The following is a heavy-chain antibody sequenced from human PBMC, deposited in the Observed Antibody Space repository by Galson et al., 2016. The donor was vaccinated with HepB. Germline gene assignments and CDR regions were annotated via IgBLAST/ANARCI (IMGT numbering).Heavy chain of an antibody. D-gene: IGHD2/OR15-2a*01. J-gene: IGHJ4*02. CDR1: GFTFSTSW. CDR3: TSAFWGPQY. Sequence: LRLSCAASGFTFSTSWMSWVRQAPGKGLAWVGCIKEDGTDKYYVDSVKGRFTISRDNAENSLYLQMNSLRAEDTAVYYCTSAFWGPQYWGQGALVAVSS. V-gene: IGHV3-7*01. CDR2: IKEDGTDK.